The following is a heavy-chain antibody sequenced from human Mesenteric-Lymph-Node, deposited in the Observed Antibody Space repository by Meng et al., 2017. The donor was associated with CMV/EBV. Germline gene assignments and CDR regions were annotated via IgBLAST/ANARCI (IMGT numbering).Heavy chain of an antibody. V-gene: IGHV4-61*01. CDR2: INYSEST. D-gene: IGHD2-2*01. Sequence: SGGSVSSGCHYWSWIRQPPGKGLQWIGYINYSESTNYNPSLKSRVAISVDTSKNQFSLKLSSVTAADTAVYFCASENCCTSSCHFDYWGQGTLVTVSS. CDR3: ASENCCTSSCHFDY. J-gene: IGHJ4*02. CDR1: GGSVSSGCHY.